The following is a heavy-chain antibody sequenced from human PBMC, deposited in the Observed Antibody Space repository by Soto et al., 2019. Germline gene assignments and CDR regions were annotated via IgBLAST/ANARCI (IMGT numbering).Heavy chain of an antibody. CDR2: ITYSGNT. J-gene: IGHJ4*02. V-gene: IGHV4-30-4*02. CDR3: ARDRPHLHEHTGRIDS. D-gene: IGHD2-8*02. Sequence: SETLSLTCTVSGGSINNAEDNLTWIRQPPGKGLEYIGYITYSGNTFYKSSLKSRIKMSVDTSKNQFSLRLTSVTEADTAVYYCARDRPHLHEHTGRIDSWGQGMLVTLSS. CDR1: GGSINNAEDN.